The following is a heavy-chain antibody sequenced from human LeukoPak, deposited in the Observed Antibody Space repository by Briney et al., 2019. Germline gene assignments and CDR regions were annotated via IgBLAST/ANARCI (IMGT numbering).Heavy chain of an antibody. J-gene: IGHJ4*02. V-gene: IGHV3-23*01. Sequence: GGSLRLSCSASGFTFISYAMTWVRQAPGKGLQWVSAISGSGVSTYYADSAKGRFTISRDNSKNTLYLQMNSLRPEDTAVYYCANEIRPNDHWGQGTLVTVSS. CDR2: ISGSGVST. D-gene: IGHD4-17*01. CDR3: ANEIRPNDH. CDR1: GFTFISYA.